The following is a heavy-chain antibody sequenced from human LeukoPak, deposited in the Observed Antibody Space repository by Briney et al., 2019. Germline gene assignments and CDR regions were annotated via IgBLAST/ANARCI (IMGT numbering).Heavy chain of an antibody. CDR1: GFTFSSYS. CDR2: ISSSSSTI. Sequence: QPGGSLRLSCAASGFTFSSYSMNWVRQAPGKGLEWVSSISSSSSTIYYADSVKGRFTISRDNSKNTLYLQMNSLRAEDTAVYYCAKFLPTHIVVANYYFDYWGQGTLVTVSS. J-gene: IGHJ4*02. D-gene: IGHD2-21*01. V-gene: IGHV3-48*01. CDR3: AKFLPTHIVVANYYFDY.